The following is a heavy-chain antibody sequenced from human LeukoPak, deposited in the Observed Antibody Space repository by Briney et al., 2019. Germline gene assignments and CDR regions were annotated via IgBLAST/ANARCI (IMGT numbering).Heavy chain of an antibody. CDR2: LNPNSGGT. V-gene: IGHV1-2*02. CDR1: GYTFTGYY. Sequence: ASVKVSCKASGYTFTGYYMHWVRQAPGQGLEWMGWLNPNSGGTNYAQKFQGRVTMTRDTSISTAYMEQRSMRSEDTAVYYCARDLGGIDYDSSGYYYVMDYWGQGTLVTVSS. J-gene: IGHJ4*02. CDR3: ARDLGGIDYDSSGYYYVMDY. D-gene: IGHD3-22*01.